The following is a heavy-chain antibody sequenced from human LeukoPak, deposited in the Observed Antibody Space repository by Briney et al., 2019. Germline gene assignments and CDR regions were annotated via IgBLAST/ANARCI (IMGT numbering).Heavy chain of an antibody. CDR1: GFSVSNNH. Sequence: GGSLRLSCAVSGFSVSNNHLTWVRQAPGEGLECVSVISNKGDTFHADSVKGRFTISRDNSKNTLYLQMNSLRVEDTALYYCAGYGGFSFWGQGTLVTVSS. CDR3: AGYGGFSF. D-gene: IGHD4-23*01. V-gene: IGHV3-66*01. CDR2: ISNKGDT. J-gene: IGHJ4*02.